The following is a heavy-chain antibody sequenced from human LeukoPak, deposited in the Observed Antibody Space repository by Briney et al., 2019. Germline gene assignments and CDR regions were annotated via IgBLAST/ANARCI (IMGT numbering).Heavy chain of an antibody. J-gene: IGHJ5*02. CDR3: TRTAGMEVPFSTKWYLWYDP. D-gene: IGHD2-2*01. CDR1: GFTFSHYW. Sequence: GGSLRLSCAASGFTFSHYWMHCVRHDAGKGLLLVAHINTYGTIVMSAESVQGRFPSSRDNAKKTVFPQMNNLSAEDTAVYYCTRTAGMEVPFSTKWYLWYDPWGQGTPVIVSS. CDR2: INTYGTIV. V-gene: IGHV3-74*03.